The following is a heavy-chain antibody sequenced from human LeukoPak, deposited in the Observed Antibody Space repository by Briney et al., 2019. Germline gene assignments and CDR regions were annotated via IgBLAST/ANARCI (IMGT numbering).Heavy chain of an antibody. J-gene: IGHJ4*02. D-gene: IGHD1-7*01. V-gene: IGHV4-30-2*01. CDR2: IYHSGST. CDR1: GGSISSGSYY. Sequence: PSETLSLTCTVSGGSISSGSYYWSWIRQPPGKGLEWIGYIYHSGSTYYNPSLKSRVTISVDRSKNQFSLKLSSVTAADTAVYYCARGAGTIDSWGQGTLVTVSS. CDR3: ARGAGTIDS.